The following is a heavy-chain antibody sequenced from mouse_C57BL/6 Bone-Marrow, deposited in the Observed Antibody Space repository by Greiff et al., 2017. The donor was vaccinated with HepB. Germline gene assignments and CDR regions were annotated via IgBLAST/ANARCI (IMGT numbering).Heavy chain of an antibody. V-gene: IGHV14-3*01. CDR1: GFNIKNTY. D-gene: IGHD2-3*01. J-gene: IGHJ1*03. CDR3: APDGYYSYWYFDV. Sequence: VQLQQSVAELVRPGASVKLSCTASGFNIKNTYMHWVKQRPEQGLEWIGRIDPAIGNTKYAPKFQGKATITADTSSNTAHLQLSSLTSEDTAIYYCAPDGYYSYWYFDVWGTGTTVTVSS. CDR2: IDPAIGNT.